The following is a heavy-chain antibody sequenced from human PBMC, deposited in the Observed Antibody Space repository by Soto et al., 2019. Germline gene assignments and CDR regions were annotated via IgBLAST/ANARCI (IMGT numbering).Heavy chain of an antibody. Sequence: QVQLVQSGPEVKRPGASVKVSCKASGYTFTNYGITWVRQAPGQGLEWMGWMSTDNAKAHYAQNLQLRVTMYTETATNTAYMELRSLRSDDTAVYYCGRVVTGYYYMGVWGKGTTVTVSS. J-gene: IGHJ6*03. CDR1: GYTFTNYG. CDR3: GRVVTGYYYMGV. V-gene: IGHV1-18*04. CDR2: MSTDNAKA. D-gene: IGHD2-8*02.